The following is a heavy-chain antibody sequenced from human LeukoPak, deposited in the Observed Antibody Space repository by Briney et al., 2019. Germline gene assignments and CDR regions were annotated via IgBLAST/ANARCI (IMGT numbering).Heavy chain of an antibody. J-gene: IGHJ4*02. V-gene: IGHV3-66*04. CDR2: IYSGGST. D-gene: IGHD4-17*01. CDR1: GFTVSTNY. Sequence: PGGSLRLSCAVSGFTVSTNYMTWVRHAPGKGLEWVSFIYSGGSTDYADSVKGRFSLSRDNSKNTLYLQMNSLRAEDTAVYYCARRGYGDYAPFDYWGQGTLVTVSS. CDR3: ARRGYGDYAPFDY.